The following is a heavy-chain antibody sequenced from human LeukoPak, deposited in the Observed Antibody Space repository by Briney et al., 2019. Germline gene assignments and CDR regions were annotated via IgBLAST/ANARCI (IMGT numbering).Heavy chain of an antibody. CDR1: GFTFSNYA. Sequence: GGSLRLSCAASGFTFSNYAMSWVRQAPGKGLEWVSGISGSGGSTYYADSVKGRFTISRDNSKNTLYLQMNSLTDEDTAVFYCAKKWGVGTTTLDYFDYWGQGTLVTVSS. V-gene: IGHV3-23*01. CDR3: AKKWGVGTTTLDYFDY. D-gene: IGHD1-26*01. CDR2: ISGSGGST. J-gene: IGHJ4*02.